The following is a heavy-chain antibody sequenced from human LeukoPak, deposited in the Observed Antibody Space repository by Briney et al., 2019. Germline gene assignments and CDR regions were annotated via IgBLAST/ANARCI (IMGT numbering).Heavy chain of an antibody. V-gene: IGHV3-49*03. D-gene: IGHD3-3*01. CDR2: IRSKAYGGTT. Sequence: GGSLRLSCTASGFTFGDYAMSWFRQAPGKGLEWVGFIRSKAYGGTTEYAASVKGRFTISRDDSKSIAYLQMNSLKTEDTAVYYCTYDFWSGSPAAVDYWGQGTLDTVSS. J-gene: IGHJ4*02. CDR1: GFTFGDYA. CDR3: TYDFWSGSPAAVDY.